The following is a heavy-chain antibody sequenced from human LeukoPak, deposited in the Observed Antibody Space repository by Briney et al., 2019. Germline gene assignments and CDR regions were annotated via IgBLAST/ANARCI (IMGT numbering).Heavy chain of an antibody. Sequence: GGSLRLSCAASGFTFSSYVMSWVRQAPGKGLEWVSALSSSGATTYYGDSVKGRFTISRDNAKNSLYLQMNSLRADDTAVYYCARFAAGGSYYYYMDVWGKGTTVTVSS. D-gene: IGHD3-10*01. CDR3: ARFAAGGSYYYYMDV. CDR2: LSSSGATT. CDR1: GFTFSSYV. V-gene: IGHV3-23*01. J-gene: IGHJ6*03.